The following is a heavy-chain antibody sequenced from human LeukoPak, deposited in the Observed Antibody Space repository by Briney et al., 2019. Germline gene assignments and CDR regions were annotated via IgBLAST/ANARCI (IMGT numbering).Heavy chain of an antibody. CDR2: IIPIFGTA. CDR1: GGTFGSYA. CDR3: ARHGDRYYFDY. Sequence: PVKVSCKASGGTFGSYAISWVRQAPGQGLEWMGGIIPIFGTANYAQKFQGRVTITADESTSTAYMELSSLRPEDTAVYYCARHGDRYYFDYWGQGTLVTVSS. J-gene: IGHJ4*02. V-gene: IGHV1-69*13. D-gene: IGHD4-17*01.